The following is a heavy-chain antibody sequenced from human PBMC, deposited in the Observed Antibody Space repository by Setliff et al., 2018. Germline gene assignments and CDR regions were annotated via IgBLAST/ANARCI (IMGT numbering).Heavy chain of an antibody. V-gene: IGHV1-46*01. CDR1: GYTFTNYY. D-gene: IGHD3-9*01. Sequence: ASVKVSCKASGYTFTNYYIHWVRQTPGQGLEWMGIINPSGGRLSYAKKFQDRVTMTRDTSTNTVYMDLSSLRDDDTAVYYCAREVSTGENSGCDIWGQGTVVTVSS. CDR2: INPSGGRL. J-gene: IGHJ3*02. CDR3: AREVSTGENSGCDI.